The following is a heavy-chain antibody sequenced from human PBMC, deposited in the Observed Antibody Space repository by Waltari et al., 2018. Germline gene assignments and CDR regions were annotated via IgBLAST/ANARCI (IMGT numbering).Heavy chain of an antibody. CDR2: SSGSGGST. D-gene: IGHD2-15*01. J-gene: IGHJ4*02. CDR3: AKVHGRVVVVAATSDY. V-gene: IGHV3-23*01. Sequence: EVQLLESGGGLVQPGGSLRLSCAASGFTFSSYAMSWVRQAPGKGLEWVSASSGSGGSTYYADSVKGRFTISRDNSKNTLYLQMNSLRAEDTAVYYCAKVHGRVVVVAATSDYWGQGTLVTVSS. CDR1: GFTFSSYA.